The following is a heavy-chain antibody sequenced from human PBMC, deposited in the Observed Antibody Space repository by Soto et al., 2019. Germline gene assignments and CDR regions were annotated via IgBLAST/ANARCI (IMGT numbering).Heavy chain of an antibody. V-gene: IGHV3-30*18. CDR1: GFSFSNYG. Sequence: GVSLRISCAASGFSFSNYGMHWVRQAPGKGLEWVALISYDGINKYYVDSVEGRFTISRDNSKNTLDLQMNSLRVEDTAVYYCVKDGLERLRARPSDYYGMDVWGQGTTVTVSS. J-gene: IGHJ6*02. CDR3: VKDGLERLRARPSDYYGMDV. D-gene: IGHD3-16*01. CDR2: ISYDGINK.